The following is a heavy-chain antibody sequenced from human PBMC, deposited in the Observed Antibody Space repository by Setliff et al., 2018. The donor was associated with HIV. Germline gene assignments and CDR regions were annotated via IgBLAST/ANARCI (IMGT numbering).Heavy chain of an antibody. CDR3: ASDVAWRVRTYIDY. J-gene: IGHJ4*02. CDR1: GFTFSTYS. CDR2: ISSSSRSK. Sequence: PGGSLRLPCEASGFTFSTYSMNWFRQAPGKGLEWVSSISSSSRSKYYADSVKGRFTISRDNAKNSLYLQMNSLTAEDTAVYYCASDVAWRVRTYIDYWGQGALVTVSS. D-gene: IGHD3-3*01. V-gene: IGHV3-21*01.